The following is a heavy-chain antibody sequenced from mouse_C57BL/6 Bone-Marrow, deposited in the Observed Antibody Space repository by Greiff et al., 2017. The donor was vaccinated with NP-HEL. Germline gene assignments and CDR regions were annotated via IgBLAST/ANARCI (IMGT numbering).Heavy chain of an antibody. CDR2: INPSSGYT. D-gene: IGHD1-1*01. J-gene: IGHJ4*01. CDR3: ARDYGSSPYYYAMDY. CDR1: GYTFTSYT. V-gene: IGHV1-4*01. Sequence: VQVVESGAELARPGASVKMSCKASGYTFTSYTMHWVKQRPGQGLEWIGYINPSSGYTKYNQKFKDTATLTADKSSSTAYMQLSSLTSEDSAVYYCARDYGSSPYYYAMDYWGQGTSVTVSS.